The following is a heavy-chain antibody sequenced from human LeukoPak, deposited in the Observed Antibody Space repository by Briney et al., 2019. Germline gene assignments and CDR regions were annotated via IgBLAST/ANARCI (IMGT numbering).Heavy chain of an antibody. CDR3: ARSKVIVDAFDI. CDR2: INPNSGGT. D-gene: IGHD3-22*01. CDR1: GYTFTGYY. Sequence: ASVKVSCKASGYTFTGYYMHWVRQAPGQGLEWMGWINPNSGGTNYAQKFQGRVTMTRDTSISTAYMELSRLRSDGTAVYYCARSKVIVDAFDIWGQGTMVTVPS. J-gene: IGHJ3*02. V-gene: IGHV1-2*02.